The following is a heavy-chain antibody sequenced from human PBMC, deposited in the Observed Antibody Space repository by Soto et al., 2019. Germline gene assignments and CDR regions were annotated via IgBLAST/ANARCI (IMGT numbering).Heavy chain of an antibody. V-gene: IGHV3-7*05. CDR1: GFTFSSHW. D-gene: IGHD2-2*01. CDR2: IKQDGSEK. J-gene: IGHJ3*02. Sequence: EVQLVESGGGLVQPGGSLRLSCVASGFTFSSHWMSWVRQAPGKGLEWVANIKQDGSEKYYVDSVKGRFTISRDNAKNSLYLQMNSLRAEDTAVFYCARGYCSSTSCYAGAFDIWAKGQWSPSLQ. CDR3: ARGYCSSTSCYAGAFDI.